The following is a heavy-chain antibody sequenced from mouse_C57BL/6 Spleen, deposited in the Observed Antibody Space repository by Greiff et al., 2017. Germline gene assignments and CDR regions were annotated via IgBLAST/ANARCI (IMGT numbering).Heavy chain of an antibody. CDR2: IDPETGGT. Sequence: VQLQQSGAELVRPGASVTLSCKASGYTFTDYEMHWVKQTPVHGLEWIGAIDPETGGTAYNQKFKGKAILTADKSSSTAYMELRSLTSDDSAVYYCTRSGYYGSSYFDEWGQGTTLTVSS. J-gene: IGHJ2*01. V-gene: IGHV1-15*01. D-gene: IGHD1-1*01. CDR3: TRSGYYGSSYFDE. CDR1: GYTFTDYE.